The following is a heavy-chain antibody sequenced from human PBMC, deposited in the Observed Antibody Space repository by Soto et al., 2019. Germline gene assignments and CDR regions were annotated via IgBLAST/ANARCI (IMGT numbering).Heavy chain of an antibody. Sequence: SVKVSCKASGGTFSSYAISWVRQAPGQGLEWMGGIIPIFGTANYAQKFQGRVTITADESTSTAYMELSSLRSEDTAVYYCARSCCITTFGVNYGMDVWGQGTTVTVSS. V-gene: IGHV1-69*13. D-gene: IGHD3-3*01. CDR3: ARSCCITTFGVNYGMDV. CDR1: GGTFSSYA. J-gene: IGHJ6*02. CDR2: IIPIFGTA.